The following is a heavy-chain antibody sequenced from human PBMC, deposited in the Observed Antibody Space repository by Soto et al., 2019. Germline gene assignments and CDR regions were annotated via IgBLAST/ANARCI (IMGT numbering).Heavy chain of an antibody. CDR3: AKDDSGYSGYPNYYFDY. Sequence: GGSLRLSCAASGFTFSSYAMSWVCQAPGKGLEWVSAISGSGGSTYYADSVKGRFTISRDNSKNTLYLQMNSLRAEDTAVYYCAKDDSGYSGYPNYYFDYWGQGTLVTVSS. D-gene: IGHD5-12*01. V-gene: IGHV3-23*01. CDR2: ISGSGGST. CDR1: GFTFSSYA. J-gene: IGHJ4*02.